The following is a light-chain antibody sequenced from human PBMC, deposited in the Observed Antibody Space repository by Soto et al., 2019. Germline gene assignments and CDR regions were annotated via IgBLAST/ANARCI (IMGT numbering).Light chain of an antibody. V-gene: IGKV3-20*01. CDR1: QSVSSRY. Sequence: EIVLTQSPGTLSLSPGERATLPCRASQSVSSRYLAWYQQKPGQAPSVLIYEASTRATGIPDRFSGSGSGTDFTLTISRLEPEDFAVYYCQQYGSSPPYTFGQGTKVEIK. CDR3: QQYGSSPPYT. J-gene: IGKJ2*01. CDR2: EAS.